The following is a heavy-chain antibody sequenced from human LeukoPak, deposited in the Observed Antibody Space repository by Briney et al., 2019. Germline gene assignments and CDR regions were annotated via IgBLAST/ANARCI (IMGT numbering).Heavy chain of an antibody. V-gene: IGHV3-21*01. J-gene: IGHJ3*02. CDR3: ARSTANAFDI. D-gene: IGHD4-11*01. CDR1: GFTFSSYS. Sequence: GGSLRLSCAASGFTFSSYSMNWVRRAPGKGLEWVSSISSSSSYIYYADSVKGRFTISRDNAKNTLYLQINSLRAEDTAVYYCARSTANAFDIWGQGTMVTVSS. CDR2: ISSSSSYI.